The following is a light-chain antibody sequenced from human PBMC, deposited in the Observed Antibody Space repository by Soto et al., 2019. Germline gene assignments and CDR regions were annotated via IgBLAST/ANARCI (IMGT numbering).Light chain of an antibody. CDR2: GAS. V-gene: IGKV3-20*01. CDR1: QSVSSSY. Sequence: EIVLTQSPGTLSLSPGERATLSCRASQSVSSSYLAWYQQKPGQAPRLLIYGASHRATGIPDRFSGSGSGTDFTLTITRLEPEDFAVYSCQQYGGSPLFTFGPGTRVDFK. J-gene: IGKJ3*01. CDR3: QQYGGSPLFT.